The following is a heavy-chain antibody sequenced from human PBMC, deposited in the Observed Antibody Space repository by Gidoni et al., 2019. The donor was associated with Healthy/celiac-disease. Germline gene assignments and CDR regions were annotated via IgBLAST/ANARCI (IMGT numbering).Heavy chain of an antibody. V-gene: IGHV3-21*01. CDR3: ARVTYYDFWSGPASGAFDI. D-gene: IGHD3-3*01. CDR2: ISSSSSYI. Sequence: EVQLVESGGGLVKPGGSLRLSCAASGFTSRSFSMNWVRQAPGKGLEWVSSISSSSSYIYYADSVKGRFTISRDNAKNSLYLQMNSLRAEDTAVYYCARVTYYDFWSGPASGAFDIWGQGTMVTVSS. J-gene: IGHJ3*02. CDR1: GFTSRSFS.